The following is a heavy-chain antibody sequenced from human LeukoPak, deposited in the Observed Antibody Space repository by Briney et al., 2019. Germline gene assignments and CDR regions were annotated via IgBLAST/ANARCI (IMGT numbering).Heavy chain of an antibody. CDR3: ARHHSDYVSFFDY. J-gene: IGHJ4*02. Sequence: SETLSLTCTVSGGSISSYYWSWIRQPPGKGLEWIGCIYYSGSTNYNPSLKSRVTISVDTSKNQFSLKLSSVTAADTAVYYCARHHSDYVSFFDYWGQGTLVTVSS. CDR2: IYYSGST. D-gene: IGHD5-12*01. CDR1: GGSISSYY. V-gene: IGHV4-59*08.